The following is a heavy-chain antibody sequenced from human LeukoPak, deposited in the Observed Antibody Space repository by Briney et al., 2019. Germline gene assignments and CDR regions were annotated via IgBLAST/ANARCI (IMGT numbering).Heavy chain of an antibody. CDR2: INPNSGGT. V-gene: IGHV1-2*02. J-gene: IGHJ4*02. D-gene: IGHD6-13*01. CDR1: GYTFTGYY. CDR3: ARVGSRNSSSPFDY. Sequence: GASVKVSCKASGYTFTGYYMHWVRQAPGQGLEWMGWINPNSGGTNYAQKFQGRVTMTRDTSISTAYMELNRLRSDDTAVYYCARVGSRNSSSPFDYWGQGTLVTVSS.